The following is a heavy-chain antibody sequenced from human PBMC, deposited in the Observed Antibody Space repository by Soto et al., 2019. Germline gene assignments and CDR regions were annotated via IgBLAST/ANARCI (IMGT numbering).Heavy chain of an antibody. D-gene: IGHD3-10*01. CDR1: GDSMGSGDYY. CDR3: ARGSTYYGFLT. V-gene: IGHV4-30-4*01. Sequence: QVQLQESGPGLVKPSQTLSLTCTVSGDSMGSGDYYWSWIRQPPGKGLEWIGYIYYIGTTFYNPSLERRVNISVDTSKNQFSLRLTSVTAADTAVYYCARGSTYYGFLTWGQGTLVTVSS. CDR2: IYYIGTT. J-gene: IGHJ5*02.